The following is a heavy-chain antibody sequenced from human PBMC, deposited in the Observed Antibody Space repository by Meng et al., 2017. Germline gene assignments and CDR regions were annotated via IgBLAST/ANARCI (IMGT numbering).Heavy chain of an antibody. V-gene: IGHV3-74*01. Sequence: GESLKISCAASGFTFSSYWMHWVRQAPGKGLVWVSRINSDGSSTSYADSVKGRFTISRDNAKNTLYLQMNSLRAEDTAVYYCAILATEGLWYGELYCFDYWGQGTLVTVSS. D-gene: IGHD3-10*01. CDR3: AILATEGLWYGELYCFDY. J-gene: IGHJ4*03. CDR2: INSDGSST. CDR1: GFTFSSYW.